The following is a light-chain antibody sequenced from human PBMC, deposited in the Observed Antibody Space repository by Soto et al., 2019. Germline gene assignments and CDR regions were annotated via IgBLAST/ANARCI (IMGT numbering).Light chain of an antibody. CDR2: DAS. V-gene: IGKV3-15*01. CDR1: QCIGRA. J-gene: IGKJ1*01. CDR3: QQYGGRPRT. Sequence: EVVLTQSPATLSVSPGDKATLSCRANQCIGRAVAWYHQRSGQAPRLLIFDASIRLPTTPPRFSGSVSGTEFTLTISSLESEDFAVYFCQQYGGRPRTVGQGTKVEIK.